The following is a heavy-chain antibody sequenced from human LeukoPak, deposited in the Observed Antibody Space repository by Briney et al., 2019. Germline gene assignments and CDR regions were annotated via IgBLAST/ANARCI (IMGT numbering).Heavy chain of an antibody. CDR1: GGSISSYY. V-gene: IGHV4-59*01. D-gene: IGHD3-16*02. CDR2: IYYSGST. J-gene: IGHJ4*02. Sequence: SETLPLTRTVSGGSISSYYWSWIRQPPGKGLEWIGYIYYSGSTNYNPSLKSRVTISVDTSKNQFSLKLSSVTAADTAVYYCARGGKKSVWGSYRLTYFDYWGQGTLVTVSS. CDR3: ARGGKKSVWGSYRLTYFDY.